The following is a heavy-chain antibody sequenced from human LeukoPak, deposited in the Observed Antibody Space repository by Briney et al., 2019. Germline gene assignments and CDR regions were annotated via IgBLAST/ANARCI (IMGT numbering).Heavy chain of an antibody. CDR3: ARHRYSKNCSDP. Sequence: PSETLSLTCTVSGGSISSHYWSWIRQPPGKGLEWIGYIYTSGSTNYNPSLKSRVTISVDTSKNQFSLKLSSVTAADTAVYYCARHRYSKNCSDPWGQGTLVTVSS. J-gene: IGHJ5*02. CDR1: GGSISSHY. CDR2: IYTSGST. D-gene: IGHD4-11*01. V-gene: IGHV4-4*09.